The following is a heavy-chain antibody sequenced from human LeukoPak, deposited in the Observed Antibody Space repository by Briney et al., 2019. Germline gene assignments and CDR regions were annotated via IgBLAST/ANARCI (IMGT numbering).Heavy chain of an antibody. CDR3: ARDDAPFDY. Sequence: GGSLRLSCAASGFTFSSYSMNWVRQAPGKGLEWVANIKQDGSEKYYVDSVKGRFTISRDNAKNSLYLQMNSLRAEDTAVYYCARDDAPFDYWGQGTLVTVSS. J-gene: IGHJ4*02. CDR2: IKQDGSEK. V-gene: IGHV3-7*01. CDR1: GFTFSSYS.